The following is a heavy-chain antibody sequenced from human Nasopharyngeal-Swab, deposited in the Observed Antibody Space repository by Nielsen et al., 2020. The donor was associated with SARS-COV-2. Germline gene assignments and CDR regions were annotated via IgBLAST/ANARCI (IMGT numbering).Heavy chain of an antibody. CDR2: IKSKTDGGTT. CDR1: GFTFSNAW. D-gene: IGHD3-3*01. V-gene: IGHV3-15*07. Sequence: GRSLRLSCAASGFTFSNAWMNWVRQAPGKGLEWVGRIKSKTDGGTTDYAAPVKGRFTISRDDSKNTLYLQMNSLNTEDTAVYYCTTDRGFWSGRDTFDIWGQGTMVTVSS. J-gene: IGHJ3*02. CDR3: TTDRGFWSGRDTFDI.